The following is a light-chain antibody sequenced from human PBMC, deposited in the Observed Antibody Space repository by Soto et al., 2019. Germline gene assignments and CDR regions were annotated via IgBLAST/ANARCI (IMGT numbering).Light chain of an antibody. J-gene: IGKJ2*01. V-gene: IGKV1-39*01. CDR1: QPITNY. CDR3: QQSYSTLEYT. Sequence: DIQMTQSPPSLSASVGDRVTITCRASQPITNYLNWYQQKPGKAPNLLIYAASTLQSGVPSRFSGSGSGTDFTLTISSLQPEDFATYYCQQSYSTLEYTFGQGTKLEIK. CDR2: AAS.